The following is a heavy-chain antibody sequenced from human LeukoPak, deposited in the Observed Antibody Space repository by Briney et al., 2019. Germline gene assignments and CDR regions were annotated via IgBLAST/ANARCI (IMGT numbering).Heavy chain of an antibody. V-gene: IGHV3-74*01. CDR3: ARPHSSWYADY. CDR1: GFTFSNYW. D-gene: IGHD6-13*01. J-gene: IGHJ4*02. Sequence: PGGSLRLSCAASGFTFSNYWMLWLRQAPGMGLVWVSRIKSDGTDTTYADSVKGRFTISRDNAKSTLYLQMNSLRAEDTAVYYCARPHSSWYADYWGQGTLVTVSS. CDR2: IKSDGTDT.